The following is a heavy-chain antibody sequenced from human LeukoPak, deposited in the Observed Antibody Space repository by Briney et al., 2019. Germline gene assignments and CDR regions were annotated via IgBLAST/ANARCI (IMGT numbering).Heavy chain of an antibody. V-gene: IGHV5-51*01. J-gene: IGHJ4*02. Sequence: GESLQISCKGSGYSFKSYCIGWVRQMPGKGLEWMGIIYPGDSETRYSPSFQRQLTISADKSISTAYLQWSSLKASDTAMYYCARRSGFNYYFDYWAERPLVTVSS. CDR3: ARRSGFNYYFDY. CDR1: GYSFKSYC. D-gene: IGHD6-19*01. CDR2: IYPGDSET.